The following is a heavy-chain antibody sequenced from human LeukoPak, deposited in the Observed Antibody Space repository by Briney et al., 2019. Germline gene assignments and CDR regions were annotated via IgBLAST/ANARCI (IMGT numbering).Heavy chain of an antibody. CDR2: IYSGGST. Sequence: PGGSLRLSCAASGFTVSSNYMSWVRQAPGKGLEWVSVIYSGGSTYYADSVKGRFTISRDNSKNTLYLQMNSLRAEDTAVYYCARPLHGSYYYGMDVWGQGTTVTVSS. CDR1: GFTVSSNY. CDR3: ARPLHGSYYYGMDV. J-gene: IGHJ6*02. V-gene: IGHV3-66*04.